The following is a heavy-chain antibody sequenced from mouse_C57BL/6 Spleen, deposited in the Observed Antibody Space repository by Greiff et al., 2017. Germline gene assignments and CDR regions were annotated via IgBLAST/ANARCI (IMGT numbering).Heavy chain of an antibody. D-gene: IGHD2-4*01. CDR1: GFTFSDYG. V-gene: IGHV5-17*01. Sequence: EVQLVESGGGLVKPGGSLKLSCAASGFTFSDYGMHWVRQAPEKGLEWVAYISSGSSTIYYADTVKGRFTLTRDNAKNTLFLQMTSLRSEDTAMYDCARYYDYDRAWFAYWGQGTLVTVSA. CDR3: ARYYDYDRAWFAY. CDR2: ISSGSSTI. J-gene: IGHJ3*01.